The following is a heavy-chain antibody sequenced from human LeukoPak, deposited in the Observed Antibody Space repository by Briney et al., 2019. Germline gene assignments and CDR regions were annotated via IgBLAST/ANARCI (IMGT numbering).Heavy chain of an antibody. CDR3: ARAGGMVRGVIINPWDSPYGMDV. J-gene: IGHJ6*02. Sequence: ASVKVSCKSSGYIFTSYDIYWVRQAPGQGLEWMGWISAYNGNTNYAQKLQGRVTMTIDTSTSTAYMELRSLRSDDTAVYYCARAGGMVRGVIINPWDSPYGMDVWGQGTTVTVSS. D-gene: IGHD3-10*01. CDR1: GYIFTSYD. CDR2: ISAYNGNT. V-gene: IGHV1-18*01.